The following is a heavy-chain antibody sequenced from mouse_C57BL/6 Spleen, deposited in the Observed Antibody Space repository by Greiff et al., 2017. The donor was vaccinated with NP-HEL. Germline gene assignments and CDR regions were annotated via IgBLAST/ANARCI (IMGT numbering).Heavy chain of an antibody. D-gene: IGHD1-1*01. V-gene: IGHV5-16*01. CDR3: ARGTTVVDYAMDY. Sequence: DVMLVESEGGLVQPGSSMKLSCTASGFTFSDYYMAWVRQVPEKGLEWVANINYDGSSTYYLDSLKSRFIISRDNAKNILYLKMSSLKSEDTATYYCARGTTVVDYAMDYWGQGTSVTVSS. CDR1: GFTFSDYY. J-gene: IGHJ4*01. CDR2: INYDGSST.